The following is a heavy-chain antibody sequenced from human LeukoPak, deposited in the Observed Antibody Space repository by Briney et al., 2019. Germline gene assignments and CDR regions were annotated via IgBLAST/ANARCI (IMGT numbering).Heavy chain of an antibody. V-gene: IGHV1-69*02. Sequence: SVEVSCKASGDTFNSYSISWVRQAPGQGLEWMGRIIPILDIPNYAQKFQGRVTITADKSTSTAYMELTSLRFEDTAVYYCARRDPAGAFDIWGHGTMVTVSS. CDR1: GDTFNSYS. CDR2: IIPILDIP. J-gene: IGHJ3*02. CDR3: ARRDPAGAFDI.